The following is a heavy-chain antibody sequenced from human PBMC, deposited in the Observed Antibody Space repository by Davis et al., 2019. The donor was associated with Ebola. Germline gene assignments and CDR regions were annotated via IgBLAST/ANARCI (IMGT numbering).Heavy chain of an antibody. Sequence: MPGGSLSLSCTVSGDSISSYYWSWIRQSPGKGLEWIGYIYSSGSTNYNPSLKSRVTISVDTSKNQFSLRLSSVTAADTAVYYCARNAYDFRSGYQKYFDHWGQGTLVTVSS. V-gene: IGHV4-59*01. CDR2: IYSSGST. CDR3: ARNAYDFRSGYQKYFDH. CDR1: GDSISSYY. J-gene: IGHJ4*02. D-gene: IGHD3-3*01.